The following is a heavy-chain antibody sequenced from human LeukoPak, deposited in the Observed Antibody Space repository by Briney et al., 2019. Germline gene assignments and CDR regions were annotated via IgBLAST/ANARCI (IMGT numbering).Heavy chain of an antibody. J-gene: IGHJ4*02. V-gene: IGHV1-18*01. Sequence: GASVKVSCKASGYTFTSYGISWVRQAPGQGLEWMGWISAYNGNTNYAQKFQGRVTMTRDTSTSTVYMELSSLRSEDTAVYYCARSTLRGYSYGYDYWGQGTLVTVSS. CDR3: ARSTLRGYSYGYDY. CDR1: GYTFTSYG. D-gene: IGHD5-18*01. CDR2: ISAYNGNT.